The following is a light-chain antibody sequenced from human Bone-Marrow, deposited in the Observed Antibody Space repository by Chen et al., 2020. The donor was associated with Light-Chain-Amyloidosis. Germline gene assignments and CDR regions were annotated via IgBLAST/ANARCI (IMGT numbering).Light chain of an antibody. CDR2: EVT. CDR1: SSDVGGDNH. J-gene: IGLJ1*01. Sequence: QSALTQPASESGSPGQSITISCTGTSSDVGGDNHVSWYQQNPDQAPKLMIYEVTNRPSWVPDRFSGSKSDNTASLTISGLQTEDEADYFCSSYTITNTLVFGSGTRVTVL. V-gene: IGLV2-14*01. CDR3: SSYTITNTLV.